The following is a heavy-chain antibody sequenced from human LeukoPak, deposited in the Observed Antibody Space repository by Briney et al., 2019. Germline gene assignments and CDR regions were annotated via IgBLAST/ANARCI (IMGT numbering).Heavy chain of an antibody. CDR3: ARVSVRDYYGSGSYGY. V-gene: IGHV1-8*01. Sequence: ASVKVSCKASGYTFTSYDINWVRQATGQGLEWMGWMNPNSGNTGYAQKFQGRVTMTRNTSISTAYMELSRLRSEDTAVSYCARVSVRDYYGSGSYGYWGQGTLVTVSS. CDR2: MNPNSGNT. CDR1: GYTFTSYD. D-gene: IGHD3-10*01. J-gene: IGHJ4*02.